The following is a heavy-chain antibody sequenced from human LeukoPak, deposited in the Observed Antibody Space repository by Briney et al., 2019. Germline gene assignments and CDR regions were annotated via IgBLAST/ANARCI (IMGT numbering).Heavy chain of an antibody. Sequence: SVKVSCKASGGTFSSYAISWVRQAPGQGLEWMGGIIPIFGTANYAQKFQGRVTITADESTSTAYMELSSLRSEDTAVYYCASSRGGNPFYYYYYMDVWGKGTTVTVSS. CDR1: GGTFSSYA. V-gene: IGHV1-69*13. D-gene: IGHD4-23*01. CDR3: ASSRGGNPFYYYYYMDV. CDR2: IIPIFGTA. J-gene: IGHJ6*03.